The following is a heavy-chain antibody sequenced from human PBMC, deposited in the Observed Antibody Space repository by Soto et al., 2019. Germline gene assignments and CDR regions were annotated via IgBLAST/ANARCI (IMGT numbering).Heavy chain of an antibody. V-gene: IGHV4-39*01. J-gene: IGHJ1*01. D-gene: IGHD6-6*01. CDR3: SRISSRPGGVDA. CDR1: GGSIISGDHY. CDR2: IYYSGNT. Sequence: PSETLSLTCTVSGGSIISGDHYWGWFRQPPGRGLEWIGTIYYSGNTYYHPSLKSRLTISVDTSKEQFSLRLNSVTAADTSFYFCSRISSRPGGVDAWGRGTLVPVSS.